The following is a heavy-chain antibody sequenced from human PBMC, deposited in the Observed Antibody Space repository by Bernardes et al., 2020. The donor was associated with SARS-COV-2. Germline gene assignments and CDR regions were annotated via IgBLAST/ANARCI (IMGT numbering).Heavy chain of an antibody. Sequence: GGSLRLSCAASGFTFNNYGMHWVRQAPGKGLEWVAVIWYDGSNKYYADSVKGRFTISRDNSKNTLYLQLNSLRAEDTAVYYCARDLAYYGMDVWGQGTTVTVSS. V-gene: IGHV3-33*08. CDR2: IWYDGSNK. CDR3: ARDLAYYGMDV. J-gene: IGHJ6*02. CDR1: GFTFNNYG.